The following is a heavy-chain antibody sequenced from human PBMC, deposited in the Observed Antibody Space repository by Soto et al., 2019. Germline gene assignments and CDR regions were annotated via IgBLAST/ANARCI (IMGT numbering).Heavy chain of an antibody. J-gene: IGHJ4*02. D-gene: IGHD3-22*01. Sequence: GGSLRLSCAASGFTFSSYAMSWVRQAPGKGLEWVSAISGSGGSTYYADSVKGRFTISRDNSKNTLYLQMNSLRAEDTAVYYCATMIVVVITTGYYFDYWGQGTLVTVSS. CDR2: ISGSGGST. CDR3: ATMIVVVITTGYYFDY. V-gene: IGHV3-23*01. CDR1: GFTFSSYA.